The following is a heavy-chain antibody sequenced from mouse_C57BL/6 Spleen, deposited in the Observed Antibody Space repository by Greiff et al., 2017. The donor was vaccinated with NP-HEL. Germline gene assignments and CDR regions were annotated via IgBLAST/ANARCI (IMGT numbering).Heavy chain of an antibody. CDR1: GYAFSSSW. J-gene: IGHJ4*01. Sequence: VQLQQSGPELVKPGASVKISCKASGYAFSSSWMNWVKQRPGKGLEWIGRIYPGDGDTNYNGKFKGKATLTADKSSSTAYMQLSSLTSEDSAVYFCARNRGTYYGYDDYAMDYWGQGTSVTVSS. V-gene: IGHV1-82*01. CDR2: IYPGDGDT. CDR3: ARNRGTYYGYDDYAMDY. D-gene: IGHD2-2*01.